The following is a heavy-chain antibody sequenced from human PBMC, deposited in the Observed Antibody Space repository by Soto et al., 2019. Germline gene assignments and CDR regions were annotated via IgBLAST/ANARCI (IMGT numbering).Heavy chain of an antibody. D-gene: IGHD7-27*01. CDR2: IRSKAYGGTT. V-gene: IGHV3-49*04. Sequence: GGSLRLSCAASGFTFSIYAMTWVRQAPGKGLEWVGFIRSKAYGGTTEYAASVKGRFTISRDDSKSIAYLQMNSLKTEDTAVYYCTRVGTPHYYYYGMDVWGQGTTVTVSS. J-gene: IGHJ6*02. CDR3: TRVGTPHYYYYGMDV. CDR1: GFTFSIYA.